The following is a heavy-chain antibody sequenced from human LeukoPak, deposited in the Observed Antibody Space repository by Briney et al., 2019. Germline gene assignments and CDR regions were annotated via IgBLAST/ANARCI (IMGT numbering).Heavy chain of an antibody. CDR3: ARVRTGSVGYYGMDV. CDR2: INQDGSES. J-gene: IGHJ6*02. V-gene: IGHV3-7*01. Sequence: GGSLRLSCAASGLTFGRYWLTWVRQAPGKGLEWVANINQDGSESNYVDSVKGRFTVSRENARNSLFLQMNSLRAGDTAVYYCARVRTGSVGYYGMDVWGQGTTVTVSS. D-gene: IGHD1-26*01. CDR1: GLTFGRYW.